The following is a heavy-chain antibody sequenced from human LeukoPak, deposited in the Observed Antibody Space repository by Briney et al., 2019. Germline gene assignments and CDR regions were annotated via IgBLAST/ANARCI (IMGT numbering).Heavy chain of an antibody. CDR1: GGSISSGGYS. CDR3: ARTGWYSSSWYYFDY. V-gene: IGHV4-30-2*01. Sequence: SQTLSLICAVSGGSISSGGYSWSWIRQPPGKGLEWIGYIYHSGSTYYNPSLKSRVTISVDRSKNQFSLRLSSVTAADTAVYYCARTGWYSSSWYYFDYWGQGTLVTVSS. D-gene: IGHD6-13*01. CDR2: IYHSGST. J-gene: IGHJ4*02.